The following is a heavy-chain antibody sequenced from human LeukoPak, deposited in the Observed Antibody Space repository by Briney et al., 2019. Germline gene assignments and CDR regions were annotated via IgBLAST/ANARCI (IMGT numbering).Heavy chain of an antibody. V-gene: IGHV4-59*12. Sequence: SETLSLTCTVSGGSISSYYWSWIRQPPGKGLEWIGYIYYSGSTNYNPSLKSRVTISVDTSKNQFSLKLSSVTAADTAVYYCARPYYDYVWGSPGAFDIWGQGTMVTVSS. CDR2: IYYSGST. D-gene: IGHD3-16*01. J-gene: IGHJ3*02. CDR1: GGSISSYY. CDR3: ARPYYDYVWGSPGAFDI.